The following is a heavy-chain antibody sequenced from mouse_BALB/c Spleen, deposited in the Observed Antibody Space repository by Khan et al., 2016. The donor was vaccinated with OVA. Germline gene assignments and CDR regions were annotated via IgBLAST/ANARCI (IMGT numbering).Heavy chain of an antibody. J-gene: IGHJ4*01. D-gene: IGHD2-4*01. CDR2: IWSDGKT. CDR1: GFSLTSYG. CDR3: AGNTHMMTTVMDY. V-gene: IGHV2-6*02. Sequence: VELVESGPGLVAPSQSLSITCTVSGFSLTSYGVHWVRQPPGKGLEWLVVIWSDGKTTYNSTLKSRLSISKDNSKSQVFLKMNSLQTDDTAMYYCAGNTHMMTTVMDYWGQGTSVTVSS.